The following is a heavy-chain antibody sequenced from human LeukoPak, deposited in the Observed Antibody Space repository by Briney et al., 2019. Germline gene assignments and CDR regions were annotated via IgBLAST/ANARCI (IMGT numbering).Heavy chain of an antibody. J-gene: IGHJ6*03. Sequence: GRSLRLSCAPSGFSFCNYAMTWVPQAPGKGLEWVSSIGGSGDNTYYPHSIKGRFTISRDNSKNPLFLQVNSLRAEDTAVYYCAKNSGHGANHYYYMGGWGKGTTVTVSS. CDR3: AKNSGHGANHYYYMGG. CDR2: IGGSGDNT. CDR1: GFSFCNYA. V-gene: IGHV3-23*01. D-gene: IGHD5-12*01.